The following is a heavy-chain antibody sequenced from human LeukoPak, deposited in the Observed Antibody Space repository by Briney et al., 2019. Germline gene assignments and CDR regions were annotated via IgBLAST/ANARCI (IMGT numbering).Heavy chain of an antibody. D-gene: IGHD6-19*01. CDR3: ARGTLYSGWSYYFDY. V-gene: IGHV4-4*07. CDR2: IYTSGST. CDR1: GGSISSYY. Sequence: SETLSLTCTVSGGSISSYYWSWIRQPAGKGLEWIGRIYTSGSTNYNPSLKSRVTMSVDTSKNQLSLKLRSVTAADTAMYYCARGTLYSGWSYYFDYWGQGSQVTVSS. J-gene: IGHJ4*02.